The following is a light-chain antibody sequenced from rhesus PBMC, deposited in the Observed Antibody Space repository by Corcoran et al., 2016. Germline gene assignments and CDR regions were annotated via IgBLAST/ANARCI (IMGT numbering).Light chain of an antibody. V-gene: IGKV1-25*01. CDR2: EAS. CDR3: QPYYSTPPT. J-gene: IGKJ1*01. Sequence: DIQMTQSPSSLSASVGDRVTITCRASQGITNDLAWYQQKPGETPKLLIYEASSLQSGIPPRFSGSGSGTYFTLTISSLQSADFATYYCQPYYSTPPTFGQRTKVEIK. CDR1: QGITND.